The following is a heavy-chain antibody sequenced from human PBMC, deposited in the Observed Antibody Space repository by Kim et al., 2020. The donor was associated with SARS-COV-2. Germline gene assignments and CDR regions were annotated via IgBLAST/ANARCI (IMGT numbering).Heavy chain of an antibody. CDR1: GFTFSSYE. D-gene: IGHD6-6*01. V-gene: IGHV3-48*03. Sequence: GGSLRLSCAASGFTFSSYEMNWVRQAPGKGLEWVSYISSSGSTIYYADSVKGRFTISRDNAKNSLYLQMNSLRAEDTAVYYCARDKVIPDYSSSFYYYYYGMDVWGQGTTVTVSS. CDR2: ISSSGSTI. J-gene: IGHJ6*02. CDR3: ARDKVIPDYSSSFYYYYYGMDV.